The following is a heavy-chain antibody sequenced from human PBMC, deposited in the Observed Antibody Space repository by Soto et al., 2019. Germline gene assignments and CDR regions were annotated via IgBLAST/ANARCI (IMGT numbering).Heavy chain of an antibody. J-gene: IGHJ6*02. Sequence: GGSLRLSCAASGFTFSSYGMHWVRQAPGKGLEWVAVISYDGSNKYYADSVKGRFTISRDNSKNTLYLQMNSLRAEDTAVYYCAKDDDYGKPYYYYGMDVWGQGTTVTVSS. CDR3: AKDDDYGKPYYYYGMDV. V-gene: IGHV3-30*18. D-gene: IGHD4-17*01. CDR2: ISYDGSNK. CDR1: GFTFSSYG.